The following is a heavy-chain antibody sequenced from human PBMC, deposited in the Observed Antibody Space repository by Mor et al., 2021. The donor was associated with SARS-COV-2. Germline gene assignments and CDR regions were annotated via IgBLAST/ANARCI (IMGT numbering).Heavy chain of an antibody. D-gene: IGHD2-15*01. V-gene: IGHV5-51*01. CDR3: ARHIGSLVVVVPDNAFDI. J-gene: IGHJ3*02. Sequence: SDTRYSPSFQGQVTISADKSITTAYLQWSSLKASDTAMYFCARHIGSLVVVVPDNAFDIWGQGTMVTVSS. CDR2: SDT.